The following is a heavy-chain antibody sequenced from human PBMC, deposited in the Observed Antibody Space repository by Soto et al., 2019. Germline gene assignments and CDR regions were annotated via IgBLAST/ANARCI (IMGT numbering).Heavy chain of an antibody. CDR3: ARAVGCYYYAMDV. V-gene: IGHV4-30-4*02. CDR2: IYYSGNS. J-gene: IGHJ6*02. Sequence: SDTLSLTCTVSGGSISSGDYYWSWIRQPPGKGLEWIGDIYYSGNSSYNPSLKSRLTISMDTSKNQFSLKLSSVTAADTAVYYCARAVGCYYYAMDVWGQGTTVTVSS. CDR1: GGSISSGDYY.